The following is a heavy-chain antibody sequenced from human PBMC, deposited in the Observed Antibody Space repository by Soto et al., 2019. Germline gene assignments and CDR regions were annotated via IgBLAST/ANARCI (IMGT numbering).Heavy chain of an antibody. Sequence: SETLSLTCTVPGDSIISSDFYWGWVRQPPGKGLEWIGSIFYLGSSYYNPSLKSRVTMSVDTSKNQFSLRLRSVTAADTALYFCARHSLALRKNNWFDPWGQGIMVTVS. D-gene: IGHD3-3*02. CDR1: GDSIISSDFY. J-gene: IGHJ5*02. V-gene: IGHV4-39*01. CDR2: IFYLGSS. CDR3: ARHSLALRKNNWFDP.